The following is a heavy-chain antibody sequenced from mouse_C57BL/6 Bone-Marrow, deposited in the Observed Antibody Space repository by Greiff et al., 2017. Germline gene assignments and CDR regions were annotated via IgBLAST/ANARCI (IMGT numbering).Heavy chain of an antibody. V-gene: IGHV1-81*01. CDR2: IYPRSGNT. CDR3: ASSGYYGPLASFAY. D-gene: IGHD1-2*01. CDR1: GYTFTSYG. J-gene: IGHJ3*01. Sequence: VKLVESGAELARPGASVKLSCKASGYTFTSYGISWVKQRTGQGLEWIGEIYPRSGNTYYNEKFKGKATLTADKSSSTAYMELRSLTSEDSAVYFWASSGYYGPLASFAYWGQGTLVTVSA.